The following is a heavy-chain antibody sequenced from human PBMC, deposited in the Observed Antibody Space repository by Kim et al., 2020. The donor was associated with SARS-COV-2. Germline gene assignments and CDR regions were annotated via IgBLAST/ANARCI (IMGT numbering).Heavy chain of an antibody. D-gene: IGHD4-17*01. V-gene: IGHV4-59*08. CDR3: ARQTRVICWASDY. J-gene: IGHJ4*02. CDR1: GASVSDYF. CDR2: IRDSGTH. Sequence: SETLSLTCIVSGASVSDYFWSWFRQPPGKGLEWIANIRDSGTHNYKHSLIGRSTISIDMSSSQQLSLRLTSVNAAYTAVYYCARQTRVICWASDYWGQG.